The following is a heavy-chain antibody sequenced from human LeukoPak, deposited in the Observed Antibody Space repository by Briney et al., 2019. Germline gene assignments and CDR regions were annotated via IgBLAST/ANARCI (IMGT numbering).Heavy chain of an antibody. J-gene: IGHJ4*02. CDR2: IIPIFGTA. CDR1: GGTFSSYA. D-gene: IGHD2-2*01. V-gene: IGHV1-69*06. CDR3: ARGGRYCSRTSCYVNY. Sequence: SVKVSCKASGGTFSSYAISWVRQAPGQGLEWMGGIIPIFGTANYAQKFRGRVTMSGNTSISTAYMELSSLRSDDTAVYYCARGGRYCSRTSCYVNYWGQGTLVTVSS.